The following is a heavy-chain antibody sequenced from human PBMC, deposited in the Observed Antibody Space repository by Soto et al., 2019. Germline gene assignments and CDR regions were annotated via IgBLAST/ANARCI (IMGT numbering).Heavy chain of an antibody. D-gene: IGHD4-4*01. CDR1: GFTFSNAW. CDR3: TTDLMVVTRDY. J-gene: IGHJ4*02. V-gene: IGHV3-15*01. Sequence: GGSLRLSCAASGFTFSNAWMSWVRQAPGKGLEWVGRIKSKTDGGTTDYAAPVKGRFTISRDDSKNTLYLQMNSLKTEDTAVYCCTTDLMVVTRDYWGQGTLVTVSS. CDR2: IKSKTDGGTT.